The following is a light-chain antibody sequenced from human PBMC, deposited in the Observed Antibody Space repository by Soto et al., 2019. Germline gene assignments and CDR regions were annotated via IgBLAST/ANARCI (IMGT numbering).Light chain of an antibody. J-gene: IGKJ5*01. V-gene: IGKV3-11*01. CDR1: QSVSSN. CDR3: QRGDT. Sequence: EIVLTRPPATLSLSPGERATLSCRASQSVSSNLAWYQQKPGQAPRLLIYDASNRATGIPARFSGSGSGTDFTLTISSLEPEDFAVYYCQRGDTFGQGTRLEIK. CDR2: DAS.